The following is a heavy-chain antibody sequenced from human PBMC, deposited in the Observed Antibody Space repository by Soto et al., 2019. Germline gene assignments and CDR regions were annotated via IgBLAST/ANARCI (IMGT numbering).Heavy chain of an antibody. Sequence: QPGGSLRLSCAASGFTFSSYAMHWVRQAPGKGLEWVAVISYDGSNKYYADSVKGRFTISRDNSKNTLYLQMNSLRAEDTAVYYCARDPSKSGSDYGDLHYYYGMDVWGQGTTVTVSS. CDR1: GFTFSSYA. J-gene: IGHJ6*02. D-gene: IGHD4-17*01. V-gene: IGHV3-30-3*01. CDR2: ISYDGSNK. CDR3: ARDPSKSGSDYGDLHYYYGMDV.